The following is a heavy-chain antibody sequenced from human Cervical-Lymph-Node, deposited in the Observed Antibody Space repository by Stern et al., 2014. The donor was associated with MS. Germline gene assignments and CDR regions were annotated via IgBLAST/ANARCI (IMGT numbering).Heavy chain of an antibody. Sequence: QLVESGSGLVKPSQTLSLTCAVSGGSISSGDYSWSWFRQPPGKSLEWIGYIVHSGSTYYNPSLKSRVSISVDRSKNQFSLKLSSVTAADTAMYYCARIFGGNFDNWGQGTLVTVSS. J-gene: IGHJ4*02. CDR2: IVHSGST. V-gene: IGHV4-30-2*01. CDR3: ARIFGGNFDN. D-gene: IGHD4-23*01. CDR1: GGSISSGDYS.